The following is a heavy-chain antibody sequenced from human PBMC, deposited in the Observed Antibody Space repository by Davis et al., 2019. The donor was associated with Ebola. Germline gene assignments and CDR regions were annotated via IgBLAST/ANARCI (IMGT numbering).Heavy chain of an antibody. Sequence: PSETLSLTCTVSGGSISSGGYHWSWIRQHPGKGLEWIGYIYYSGSTYYNPSLKSRVTISVDTSKNQFSLKLSSVTAADTAVYYCARDGELVGAPYFDYWGQGTLVTVSS. V-gene: IGHV4-31*03. CDR3: ARDGELVGAPYFDY. D-gene: IGHD1-26*01. CDR2: IYYSGST. J-gene: IGHJ4*02. CDR1: GGSISSGGYH.